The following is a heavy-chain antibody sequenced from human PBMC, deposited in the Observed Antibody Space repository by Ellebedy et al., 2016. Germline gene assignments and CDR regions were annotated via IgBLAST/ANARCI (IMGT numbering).Heavy chain of an antibody. J-gene: IGHJ4*02. CDR3: AGRNYYGSGTYYMYYFDF. CDR1: GFTFSSYA. D-gene: IGHD3-10*01. Sequence: GGSLRLXXAASGFTFSSYAMSWVRQAPGKGLEWVSAISGSGGSTYYADSVKGRFTISRDNSKNTLYLEMNSLRAEDTAVYYCAGRNYYGSGTYYMYYFDFWGQGTLVTVSS. V-gene: IGHV3-23*01. CDR2: ISGSGGST.